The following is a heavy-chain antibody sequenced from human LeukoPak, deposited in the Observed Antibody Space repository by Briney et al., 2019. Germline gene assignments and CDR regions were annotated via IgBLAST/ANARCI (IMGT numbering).Heavy chain of an antibody. Sequence: GGSLRLSCAASGFTFKIYSMNWVRQAPGKGLEWVSVIYSGGSTYYADSVKGRFTISRDNSKNTLYLQMNSLRAEDTAVYYCASATVTYAHFDYWGQGAMVSVSS. V-gene: IGHV3-66*01. CDR1: GFTFKIYS. D-gene: IGHD4-17*01. CDR2: IYSGGST. J-gene: IGHJ4*02. CDR3: ASATVTYAHFDY.